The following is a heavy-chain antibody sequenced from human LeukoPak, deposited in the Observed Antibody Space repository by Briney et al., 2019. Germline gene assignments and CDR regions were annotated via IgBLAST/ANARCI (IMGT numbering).Heavy chain of an antibody. CDR1: GGTFSSYA. Sequence: ASVKVSCKASGGTFSSYAISWVRQAPGQGLEWMGWISAYNGNTNYAQKLQGRVTMTTDTSTSTAYMELRSLRSDDTAVYYCAGSSSSGFDYWGQGTLVTVSS. D-gene: IGHD6-13*01. CDR3: AGSSSSGFDY. V-gene: IGHV1-18*01. J-gene: IGHJ4*02. CDR2: ISAYNGNT.